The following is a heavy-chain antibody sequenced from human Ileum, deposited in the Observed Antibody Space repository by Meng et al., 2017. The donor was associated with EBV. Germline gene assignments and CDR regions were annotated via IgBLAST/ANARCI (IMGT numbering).Heavy chain of an antibody. J-gene: IGHJ4*02. CDR3: ARGGWSLDY. Sequence: VRLLESGPGLVKPSETRSLSCTVSGGSISSYYWSWIRQPPGKGLEWIGYIYYSGSTNYNPSLKSRVTISVDTSKNQFSLNLSSVTAADTAVYYCARGGWSLDYWGQGTLVTVSS. CDR2: IYYSGST. V-gene: IGHV4-59*08. D-gene: IGHD2-15*01. CDR1: GGSISSYY.